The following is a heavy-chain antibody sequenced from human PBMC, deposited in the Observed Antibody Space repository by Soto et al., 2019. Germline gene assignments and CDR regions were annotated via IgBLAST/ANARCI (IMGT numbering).Heavy chain of an antibody. CDR3: AYDYGDYRTDAFDI. CDR2: IDDSGNT. J-gene: IGHJ3*02. CDR1: GGSDFDYH. V-gene: IGHV4-34*01. Sequence: VQLHQWGAGLLNASETLTLTCAVYGGSDFDYHRSWIRQAPGKGLEWIGEIDDSGNTNYIPSLKSRVTITQDKSRNQFTLRLASVTAADSAVYFCAYDYGDYRTDAFDIWGPGTLVTVSS. D-gene: IGHD4-17*01.